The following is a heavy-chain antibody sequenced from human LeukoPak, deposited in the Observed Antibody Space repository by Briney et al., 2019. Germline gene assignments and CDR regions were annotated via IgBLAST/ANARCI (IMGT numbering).Heavy chain of an antibody. CDR2: INHGTRS. CDR1: GGSFRGYY. D-gene: IGHD4-17*01. J-gene: IGHJ3*02. CDR3: ARAGYYGDYDGLDI. Sequence: SETLSLTCAVYGGSFRGYYCNWIRQPPGKGLEWIGEINHGTRSNFNPSLKSRVTISVDTSKNQFSLKLNSVTAADTAVYYCARAGYYGDYDGLDIWGQGTMVTVSS. V-gene: IGHV4-34*01.